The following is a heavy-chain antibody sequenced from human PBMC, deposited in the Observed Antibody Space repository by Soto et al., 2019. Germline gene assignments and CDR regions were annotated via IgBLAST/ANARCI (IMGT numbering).Heavy chain of an antibody. CDR2: MSHSGGT. CDR1: GGFVSSGSYY. Sequence: SETMSLTCAVYGGFVSSGSYYWSWIRQPPGKGLEWIGEMSHSGGTHFNPSLKSRVTISVDTSKNQFSLKMSSVTAADTALYYCARAERGTATTVVDAFDIWGPGTMVTVSS. CDR3: ARAERGTATTVVDAFDI. D-gene: IGHD1-1*01. J-gene: IGHJ3*02. V-gene: IGHV4-61*01.